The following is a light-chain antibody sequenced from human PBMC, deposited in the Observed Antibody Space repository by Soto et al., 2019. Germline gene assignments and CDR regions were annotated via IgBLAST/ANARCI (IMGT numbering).Light chain of an antibody. J-gene: IGKJ4*01. CDR1: QSVSSSY. CDR2: GGS. V-gene: IGKV3-20*01. Sequence: EIVLTQSPGTLSLSPGERATLSCRASQSVSSSYLAWYQQKPGQAPRLLIYGGSTRATGIPDRFSGSGSGTDFTFTISRLESEDFAVYFCQQYGSSPLTFGGGTKVEIK. CDR3: QQYGSSPLT.